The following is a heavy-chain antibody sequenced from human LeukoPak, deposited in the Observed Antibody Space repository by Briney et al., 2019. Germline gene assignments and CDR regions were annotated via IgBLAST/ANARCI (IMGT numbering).Heavy chain of an antibody. V-gene: IGHV4-59*01. J-gene: IGHJ4*02. CDR2: IYYSGST. CDR1: GGSIGSYY. CDR3: ARGRDLFDY. Sequence: SETLSLTCTVSGGSIGSYYWSWIRQPPGKGLEWIGYIYYSGSTNYNPSLKSRVTISVDTSKNQFSLKLSSVTAADTAVYYCARGRDLFDYWGQGTLVTVSS.